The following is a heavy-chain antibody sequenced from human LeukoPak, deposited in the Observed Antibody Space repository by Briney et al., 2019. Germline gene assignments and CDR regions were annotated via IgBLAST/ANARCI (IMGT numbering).Heavy chain of an antibody. CDR3: ARTPCSSTSCHNFDY. Sequence: PSETLSLTCTVSGGSISSSSYYWGWIRQPPGKGLEWIGSIYYSGSTYYNPSLKSRVTISVDTPKNQFSLKLSSVTAADTAVYYCARTPCSSTSCHNFDYWGQGTLVTVSS. D-gene: IGHD2-2*02. J-gene: IGHJ4*02. CDR2: IYYSGST. CDR1: GGSISSSSYY. V-gene: IGHV4-39*01.